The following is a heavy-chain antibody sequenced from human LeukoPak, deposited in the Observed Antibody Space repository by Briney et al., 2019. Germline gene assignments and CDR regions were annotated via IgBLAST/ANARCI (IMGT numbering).Heavy chain of an antibody. V-gene: IGHV3-9*01. Sequence: GGSLRLSCAASGLTFDDSAMRWVRHAPGKGLEWVSGIRWNSGSIGYADSVTGRFTISRDNAKNSLYLQMNSLRAEDTALYYCAKDRGEWLVYYGMDVWGQGTTVTVSS. CDR3: AKDRGEWLVYYGMDV. CDR1: GLTFDDSA. D-gene: IGHD6-19*01. J-gene: IGHJ6*02. CDR2: IRWNSGSI.